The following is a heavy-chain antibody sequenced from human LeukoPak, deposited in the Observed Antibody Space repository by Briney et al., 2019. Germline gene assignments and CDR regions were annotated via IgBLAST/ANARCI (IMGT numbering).Heavy chain of an antibody. CDR3: ATGGGYYYSH. V-gene: IGHV3-33*01. Sequence: GGSLRPSCVASGFPFSSYGMHWVRQAPDKGLEWVAVADRDGNYRYSGDSVKGRFAISRDNSKNTLYLEMSSLRVEDTAVYYCATGGGYYYSHWGQGILVTVSS. CDR2: ADRDGNYR. CDR1: GFPFSSYG. J-gene: IGHJ4*02. D-gene: IGHD3-22*01.